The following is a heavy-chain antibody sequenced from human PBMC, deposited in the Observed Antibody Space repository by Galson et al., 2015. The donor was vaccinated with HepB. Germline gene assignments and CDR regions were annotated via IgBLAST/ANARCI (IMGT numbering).Heavy chain of an antibody. CDR2: ISSSGSTI. J-gene: IGHJ4*02. CDR1: GFTFSSYS. V-gene: IGHV3-48*02. D-gene: IGHD2-15*01. Sequence: SLRLSCAASGFTFSSYSMNWVRQAPGKGLEWVSYISSSGSTIYYADSVKGRFTISRDNAKNSLYLQMNSLRDEDTAVYYCARPYCSGGSCYFDYWGQGTLVTVSS. CDR3: ARPYCSGGSCYFDY.